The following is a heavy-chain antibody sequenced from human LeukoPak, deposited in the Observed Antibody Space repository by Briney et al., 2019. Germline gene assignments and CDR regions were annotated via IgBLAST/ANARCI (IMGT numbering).Heavy chain of an antibody. J-gene: IGHJ4*02. D-gene: IGHD6-13*01. CDR2: INTNTGNP. CDR3: AREVGSSWYSPNQYYFDY. V-gene: IGHV7-4-1*02. CDR1: GYTFTSYA. Sequence: ASVKVSRKASGYTFTSYAMNWVRQAPGQGLEWMGWINTNTGNPTYAQGFTGRFVFSLDTSVSTAYLQISSLKAEDTAVYYCAREVGSSWYSPNQYYFDYWGQGTLVTVSS.